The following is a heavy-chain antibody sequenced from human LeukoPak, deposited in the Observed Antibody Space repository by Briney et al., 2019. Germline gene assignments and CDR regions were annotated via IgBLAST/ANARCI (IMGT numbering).Heavy chain of an antibody. CDR3: ARWGSGWYYFDY. CDR2: INHSGST. CDR1: GGSFSGYY. D-gene: IGHD6-19*01. Sequence: PSETLSLTCAVYGGSFSGYYWSWLRQPPGKGLEWIGEINHSGSTNYNPSLESRVTISVDTSKNQFSLKLSSVTAADTAVYYCARWGSGWYYFDYWGQGTLVTVSS. J-gene: IGHJ4*02. V-gene: IGHV4-34*01.